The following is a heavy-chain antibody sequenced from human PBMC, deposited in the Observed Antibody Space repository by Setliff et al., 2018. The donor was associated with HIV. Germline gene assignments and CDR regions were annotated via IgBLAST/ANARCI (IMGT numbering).Heavy chain of an antibody. Sequence: ASVKVSCKTSGYIFIRYHIFWVRQAPGQGLEWMGNINPHTGVTKYAEKFQGRVTMTRDTSINTIYMELSRLRSDDTAMYYCAGGRYFRDIRDSRFDFWGQGMLVTVSS. D-gene: IGHD3-9*01. J-gene: IGHJ4*02. CDR2: INPHTGVT. CDR3: AGGRYFRDIRDSRFDF. V-gene: IGHV1-2*02. CDR1: GYIFIRYH.